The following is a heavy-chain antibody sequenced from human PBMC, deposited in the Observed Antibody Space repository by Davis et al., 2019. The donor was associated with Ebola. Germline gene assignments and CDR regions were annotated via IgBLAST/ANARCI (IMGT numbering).Heavy chain of an antibody. CDR2: ISSSSSYI. CDR3: ARDKGPADYYYYYMDV. Sequence: PGGSLRLSCAASGFTFSSYSMNWVRQAPGKGLEWVSSISSSSSYIYYADSVKGRFTISRDNAKNSLYLQMNSLRAEDTAVYYCARDKGPADYYYYYMDVWGKGTTVTVSS. J-gene: IGHJ6*03. V-gene: IGHV3-21*01. CDR1: GFTFSSYS.